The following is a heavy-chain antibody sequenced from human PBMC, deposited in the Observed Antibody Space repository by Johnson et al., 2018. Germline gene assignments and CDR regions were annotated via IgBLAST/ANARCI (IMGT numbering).Heavy chain of an antibody. J-gene: IGHJ3*02. Sequence: VQLVESGGGLVQPGRSLRLSCAASGFTFDDYAMHWVRQAPGKGLEWVSGISWHSGSIGYADSVKGRLTISRDNAKNSLYLQMNSLRAREPALSYCAKDTQVLGYSGSPHDAFDIWGQGTMVTVAS. CDR3: AKDTQVLGYSGSPHDAFDI. CDR2: ISWHSGSI. V-gene: IGHV3-9*01. D-gene: IGHD1-26*01. CDR1: GFTFDDYA.